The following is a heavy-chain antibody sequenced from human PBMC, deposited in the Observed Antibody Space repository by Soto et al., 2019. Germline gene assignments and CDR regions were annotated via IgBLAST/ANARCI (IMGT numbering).Heavy chain of an antibody. D-gene: IGHD1-26*01. CDR1: GFTVSSNY. V-gene: IGHV3-53*04. J-gene: IGHJ4*02. Sequence: GGSLRLSCAASGFTVSSNYMSWVRQAPGKGLEWVSVIYSGGSTYYADSVKGRFTISRHNSKNTLYLQMNSLRAEDTAVYYCARARGSSGSYYYFDYWGQGTLVTVSS. CDR3: ARARGSSGSYYYFDY. CDR2: IYSGGST.